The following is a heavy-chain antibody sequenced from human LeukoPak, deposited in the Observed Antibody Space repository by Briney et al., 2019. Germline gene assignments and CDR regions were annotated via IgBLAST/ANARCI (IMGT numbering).Heavy chain of an antibody. Sequence: GGSLRLSCAASGFTFSSYGMSWVRQAPGLGLEWVSGISVSGANTFYADSVKGRFTISRDNSKNTLYLKMNSLRAEDTAVYYCAKRRTNYDILTGDSDYWGQGTLVTVSS. CDR1: GFTFSSYG. V-gene: IGHV3-23*01. J-gene: IGHJ4*02. CDR3: AKRRTNYDILTGDSDY. D-gene: IGHD3-9*01. CDR2: ISVSGANT.